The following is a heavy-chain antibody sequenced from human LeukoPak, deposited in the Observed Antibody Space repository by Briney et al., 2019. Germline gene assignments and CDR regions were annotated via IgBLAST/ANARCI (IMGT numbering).Heavy chain of an antibody. Sequence: GGSLRLSCAASGFTFDDYAMHWVRPAPGKGLEWVSGISWNSGSIGYADSMKGRFTISRDNAKNSLYLQMNSLRAEDTAVYYCAELGITMIGGVWGKGTTVTISS. V-gene: IGHV3-9*01. CDR2: ISWNSGSI. J-gene: IGHJ6*04. CDR3: AELGITMIGGV. CDR1: GFTFDDYA. D-gene: IGHD3-10*02.